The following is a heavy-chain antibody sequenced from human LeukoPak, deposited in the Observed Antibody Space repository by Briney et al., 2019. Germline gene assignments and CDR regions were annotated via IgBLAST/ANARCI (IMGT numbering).Heavy chain of an antibody. CDR1: GFTVRSNY. D-gene: IGHD5-12*01. CDR2: ISSSSSYI. Sequence: GGSLRLSCAVSGFTVRSNYMNWVRQAPGKGLEWVSSISSSSSYIYYADSVKGRFTISRDNAKNSLYLQMNSLRAEDTAVYYCARAHIVATEPFDYWGQGTLATVSS. CDR3: ARAHIVATEPFDY. V-gene: IGHV3-21*01. J-gene: IGHJ4*02.